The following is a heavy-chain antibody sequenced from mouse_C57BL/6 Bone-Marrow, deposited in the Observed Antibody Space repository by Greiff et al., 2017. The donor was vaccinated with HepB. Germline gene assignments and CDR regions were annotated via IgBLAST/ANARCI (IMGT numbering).Heavy chain of an antibody. CDR3: ARARAY. Sequence: EVQLMESGPELVKPGASVKISCKASGYSFTGYYMNWVKQSPEKGLEWIGEINPSTGGTTYNQKFKAKATLTVDKSSSTAYMQLKSLTSEDSAVYYCARARAYWGQGTLVTVSA. CDR1: GYSFTGYY. V-gene: IGHV1-42*01. J-gene: IGHJ3*01. CDR2: INPSTGGT.